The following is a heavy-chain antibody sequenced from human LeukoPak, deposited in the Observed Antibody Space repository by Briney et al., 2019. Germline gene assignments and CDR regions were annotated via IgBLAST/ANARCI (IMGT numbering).Heavy chain of an antibody. CDR2: IYSGGST. Sequence: GGSLRLSCAASGFTVSSNYMSWVRQAPGKGLEWVSVIYSGGSTYYADSAKGRFTISRDNSKNTLYLQMNSLRAEDTAVYYCAKRSMVRGQGDWGQGTLVTVSS. CDR3: AKRSMVRGQGD. V-gene: IGHV3-66*01. J-gene: IGHJ4*02. D-gene: IGHD3-10*01. CDR1: GFTVSSNY.